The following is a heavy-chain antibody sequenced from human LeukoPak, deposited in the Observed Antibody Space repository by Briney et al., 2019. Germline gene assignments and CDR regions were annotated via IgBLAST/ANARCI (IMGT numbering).Heavy chain of an antibody. CDR3: AREGPHSGWFDP. CDR1: GGSISGYY. D-gene: IGHD1-26*01. J-gene: IGHJ5*02. V-gene: IGHV4-59*01. Sequence: PSETLSLTCTVSGGSISGYYWSWIRQPPGKGLEWIAHIKYDGTTNYNPSLKSRVTISVDASRNQFSLRLSSVTAADTAVYYCAREGPHSGWFDPWGQGTLVTVSS. CDR2: IKYDGTT.